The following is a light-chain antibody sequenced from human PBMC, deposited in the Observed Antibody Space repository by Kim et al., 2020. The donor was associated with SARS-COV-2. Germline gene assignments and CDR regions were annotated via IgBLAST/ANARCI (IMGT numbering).Light chain of an antibody. J-gene: IGKJ1*01. Sequence: DVVMTQSPLSLPVTPGEPASISCRSSQSLLHSNGYNYLDWYLQKPGQSPQLLIYMASNRASGVPDRFSGSGSGTDFTLNISSVEAQDVGVYYCRQARQSPPWTFGPGTKVDIK. CDR3: RQARQSPPWT. CDR2: MAS. V-gene: IGKV2-28*01. CDR1: QSLLHSNGYNY.